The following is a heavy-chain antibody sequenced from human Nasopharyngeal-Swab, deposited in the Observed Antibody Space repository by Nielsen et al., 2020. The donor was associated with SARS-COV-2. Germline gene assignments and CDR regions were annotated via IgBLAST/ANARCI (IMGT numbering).Heavy chain of an antibody. CDR2: ISYDGSNK. J-gene: IGHJ4*02. CDR3: AKGEDYYDSSGYYYVDDPVGFDY. V-gene: IGHV3-30*18. D-gene: IGHD3-22*01. CDR1: VFTFSSYG. Sequence: LKISCAASVFTFSSYGMPCVRQAPGTGLEWLAVISYDGSNKYYAASVKCRFTISRDNSKNTLYLQMNSLRAEDTAVYYCAKGEDYYDSSGYYYVDDPVGFDYWGKGTLVTVSS.